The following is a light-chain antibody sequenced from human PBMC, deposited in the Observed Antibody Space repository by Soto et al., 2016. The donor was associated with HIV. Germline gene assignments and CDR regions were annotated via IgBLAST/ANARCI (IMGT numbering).Light chain of an antibody. CDR3: HVWDISDVI. CDR2: DDT. J-gene: IGLJ2*01. V-gene: IGLV3-21*02. Sequence: SYELTQPPSVSVAPGETAIITCGGNNIGAKAVHWYQQKPGQAPVLVVFDDTDRPSGIPERFSAANSGNTATLSISRVEAGDEADYYCHVWDISDVIFGGGTTLTVL. CDR1: NIGAKA.